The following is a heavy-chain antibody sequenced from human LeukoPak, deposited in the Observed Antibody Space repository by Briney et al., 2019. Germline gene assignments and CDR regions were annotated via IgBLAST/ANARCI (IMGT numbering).Heavy chain of an antibody. D-gene: IGHD6-13*01. J-gene: IGHJ4*02. CDR1: GFTFDDYG. Sequence: PGGSLRLACAAYGFTFDDYGMSWVRQAPGKGLEWVSGIKWNGGSTRYADSVKGRFTISRDNAKNSLYLQMNSLRAEDTALYLCARGGPGVSLYQFDYWGQGTLVTVSS. V-gene: IGHV3-20*01. CDR3: ARGGPGVSLYQFDY. CDR2: IKWNGGST.